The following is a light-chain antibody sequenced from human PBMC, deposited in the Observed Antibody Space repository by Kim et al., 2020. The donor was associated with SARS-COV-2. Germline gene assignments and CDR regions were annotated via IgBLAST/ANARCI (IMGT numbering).Light chain of an antibody. CDR2: DNN. CDR1: SSNIGNNY. V-gene: IGLV1-51*01. Sequence: GQKVTISCSRTSSNIGNNYVSWYQHLPGTAPKLLIYDNNKRPSGIPDRFSGSKSGTSATLDITGLQTGDEADYYCGTWDTSLSAAVFGGGTQLTVL. CDR3: GTWDTSLSAAV. J-gene: IGLJ7*01.